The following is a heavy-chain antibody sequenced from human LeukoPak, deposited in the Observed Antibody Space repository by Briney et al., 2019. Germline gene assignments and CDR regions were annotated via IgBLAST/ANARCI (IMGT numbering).Heavy chain of an antibody. J-gene: IGHJ4*02. CDR1: GFTFSDHY. CDR2: ISTSGSTI. Sequence: GGSLRLSCAASGFTFSDHYMSWIRQAPGKGLEWVSYISTSGSTIYQADSVKGRFTISRDNAKSSLYMQMNSLRAEDTAVYYCARGSLRSYSDLDYWGQGTLVAVSS. V-gene: IGHV3-11*01. D-gene: IGHD1-26*01. CDR3: ARGSLRSYSDLDY.